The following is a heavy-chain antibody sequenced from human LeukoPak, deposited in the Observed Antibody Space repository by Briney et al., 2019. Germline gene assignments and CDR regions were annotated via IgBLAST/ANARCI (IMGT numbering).Heavy chain of an antibody. CDR2: INPNSGGT. J-gene: IGHJ4*02. Sequence: ASVKVSCKASGYTFTGYYMHWVRQAPGQGLEWMGRINPNSGGTNYAQKFQGRVTMTRDTSISTAYTELSRLRSDDTAVYYCARANQPAIVVVTAIDYWGQGTLVTVSS. CDR1: GYTFTGYY. CDR3: ARANQPAIVVVTAIDY. V-gene: IGHV1-2*06. D-gene: IGHD2-21*02.